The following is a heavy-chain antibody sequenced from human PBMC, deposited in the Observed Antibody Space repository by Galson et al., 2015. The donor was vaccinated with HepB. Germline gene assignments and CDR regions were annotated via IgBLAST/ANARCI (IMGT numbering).Heavy chain of an antibody. J-gene: IGHJ6*02. D-gene: IGHD3-3*01. Sequence: SVKVSCKASGYTFTGYYMHWVRQTPGQGLEWMGWINPNSGGTNYAQMFQGWVTMTRDTSISTAYMELSWLRSDDTAVYYCAREGSDSAFWSGYYKHFGGMDVWGQGTTVTVSS. CDR3: AREGSDSAFWSGYYKHFGGMDV. CDR2: INPNSGGT. CDR1: GYTFTGYY. V-gene: IGHV1-2*04.